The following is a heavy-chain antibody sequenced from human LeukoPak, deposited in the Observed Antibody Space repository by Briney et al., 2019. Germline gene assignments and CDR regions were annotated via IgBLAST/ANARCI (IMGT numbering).Heavy chain of an antibody. CDR2: INHSGST. V-gene: IGHV4-34*01. Sequence: SETLSLTCAVYGGSFSGYYWSWIRQPPGKGLEWIGEINHSGSTNYNPSLKSRVTISVDTSKNQFSLKLSSVTAADTAVYYCARVLRRHYYDSSGPLDYWGQGTLVTVSS. D-gene: IGHD3-22*01. CDR1: GGSFSGYY. J-gene: IGHJ4*02. CDR3: ARVLRRHYYDSSGPLDY.